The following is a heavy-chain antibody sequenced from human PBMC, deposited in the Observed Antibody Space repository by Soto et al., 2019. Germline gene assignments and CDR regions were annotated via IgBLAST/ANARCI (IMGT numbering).Heavy chain of an antibody. J-gene: IGHJ4*01. D-gene: IGHD3-22*01. CDR2: ISGSGGST. CDR3: AKSHESSDYYYAFGY. CDR1: GFTFSNYA. Sequence: WGSLRLSCVASGFTFSNYAMSWVRQAPGKGLEWVSGISGSGGSTYYADSVKCRFTISRDNSKHTMYLQMNSLRAEDTAEYYCAKSHESSDYYYAFGYWRHGTLVTVSS. V-gene: IGHV3-23*01.